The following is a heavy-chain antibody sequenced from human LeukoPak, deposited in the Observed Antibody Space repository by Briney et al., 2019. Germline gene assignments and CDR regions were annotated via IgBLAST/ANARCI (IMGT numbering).Heavy chain of an antibody. Sequence: VASVKVSCKASVYTFTAYYLHWVRQAPGQGLEWMGWIHPNSGGTNYAQNFQGRVSMTTDTPISTVYMELGRLRSDDTAVYYCARDYYGSGTYYKDYWGQGTLVTVSS. CDR2: IHPNSGGT. CDR3: ARDYYGSGTYYKDY. V-gene: IGHV1-2*02. J-gene: IGHJ4*02. CDR1: VYTFTAYY. D-gene: IGHD3-10*01.